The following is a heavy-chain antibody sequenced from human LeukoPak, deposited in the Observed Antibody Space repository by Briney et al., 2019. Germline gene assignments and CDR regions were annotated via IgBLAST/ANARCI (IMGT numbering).Heavy chain of an antibody. V-gene: IGHV3-7*04. CDR1: GFTFSSFW. CDR3: ARGYCSGGSCFSSTGNFDL. D-gene: IGHD2-15*01. J-gene: IGHJ2*01. CDR2: IKQDGSEK. Sequence: GGSLRLSCAASGFTFSSFWMSWVRQAPGKGLEWVANIKQDGSEKYYVDSVKGRFTVSRDNAENSLYLRMNSLRAEDTAVYYCARGYCSGGSCFSSTGNFDLWGRGTLVTVSS.